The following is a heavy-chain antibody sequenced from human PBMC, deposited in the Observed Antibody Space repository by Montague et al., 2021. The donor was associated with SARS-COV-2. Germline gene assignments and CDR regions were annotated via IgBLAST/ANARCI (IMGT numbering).Heavy chain of an antibody. CDR2: ISSSGSTI. Sequence: SRSISFSASGFPFSSYEMNWVRQAPGKGLEWVSYISSSGSTIYYADSVKGRFTISRDNAKNSLYLQMNSLRAEDTAVYYCARSYDILTGYQSQALDYWGQGTLVTVSS. D-gene: IGHD3-9*01. J-gene: IGHJ4*02. CDR1: GFPFSSYE. V-gene: IGHV3-48*03. CDR3: ARSYDILTGYQSQALDY.